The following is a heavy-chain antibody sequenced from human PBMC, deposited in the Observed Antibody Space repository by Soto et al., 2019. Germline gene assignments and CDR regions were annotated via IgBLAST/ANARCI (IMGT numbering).Heavy chain of an antibody. Sequence: SGGSLRLSCAASGFTFSSYAMHWVRQAPGKGLEWVAVISYDGSNKYYADSVKGRFTISRDNSKNTLYLQMNSLRAEDTAVYYCARGLERRYFDYWGQGTLVTVSS. CDR2: ISYDGSNK. CDR1: GFTFSSYA. J-gene: IGHJ4*02. CDR3: ARGLERRYFDY. D-gene: IGHD1-1*01. V-gene: IGHV3-30-3*01.